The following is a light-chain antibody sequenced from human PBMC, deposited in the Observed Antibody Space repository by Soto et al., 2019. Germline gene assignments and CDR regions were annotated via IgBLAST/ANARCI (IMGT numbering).Light chain of an antibody. V-gene: IGKV1-17*03. J-gene: IGKJ1*01. Sequence: DIQMTQSPSAMSASVGDRVTITCRASQDISNHVAWFQQKPGKVPKRLIYVASSLQSGVPSRFSGSGSGTEFTLTISSLQPEDFVTYYCLQHNSYPRTFGQGTKVEIK. CDR2: VAS. CDR1: QDISNH. CDR3: LQHNSYPRT.